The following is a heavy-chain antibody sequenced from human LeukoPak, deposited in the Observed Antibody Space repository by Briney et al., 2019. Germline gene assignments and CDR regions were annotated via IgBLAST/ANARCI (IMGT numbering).Heavy chain of an antibody. CDR3: ARASYSSGWYNWFDP. D-gene: IGHD6-19*01. Sequence: GGSLRLSCAASGFTFSSYSMNWVRQAPGKGLEWVSSISSSSSYIYYADSVKGRFTISRDNAKNSLYLQVNSLRAEDTAVYYCARASYSSGWYNWFDPWGQGTLVTVSS. CDR1: GFTFSSYS. J-gene: IGHJ5*02. V-gene: IGHV3-21*01. CDR2: ISSSSSYI.